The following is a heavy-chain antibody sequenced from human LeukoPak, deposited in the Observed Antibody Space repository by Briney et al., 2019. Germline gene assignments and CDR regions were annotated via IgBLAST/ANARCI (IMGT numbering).Heavy chain of an antibody. CDR1: GFTFSGSA. V-gene: IGHV3-73*01. J-gene: IGHJ4*02. CDR2: IRSEANSYAT. D-gene: IGHD2-15*01. Sequence: GGSLRLSCAASGFTFSGSAMHWVRQASGKGLEWVGRIRSEANSYATAYAASVKGRFTICRDDSKNTAYLQMNSLKTEDTAVYYCTRLTRYCSGGSCYSVDYWGQGTLVTVSS. CDR3: TRLTRYCSGGSCYSVDY.